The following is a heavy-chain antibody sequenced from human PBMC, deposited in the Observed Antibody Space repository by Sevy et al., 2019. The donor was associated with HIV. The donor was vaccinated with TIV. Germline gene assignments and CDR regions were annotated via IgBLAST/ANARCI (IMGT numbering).Heavy chain of an antibody. CDR1: GFIFNNKG. D-gene: IGHD2-21*02. CDR2: IFSDGTTK. V-gene: IGHV3-30*12. Sequence: GGSLRPSCTVSGFIFNNKGMHWVRQAPGRGLEWVAAIFSDGTTKYYGDSVKGRFTISRDNSKNTLYLQMNSLRVDDTALYYCARESGSDWYLDSWGQGTLVTVSS. CDR3: ARESGSDWYLDS. J-gene: IGHJ4*02.